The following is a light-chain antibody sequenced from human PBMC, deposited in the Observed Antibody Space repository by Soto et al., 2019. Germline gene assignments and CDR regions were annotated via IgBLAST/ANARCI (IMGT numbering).Light chain of an antibody. Sequence: QSALTHPPSASGSPGQSVTISCTGSSSDVGGYSYVSWYQQHPGKAPKLMIYEVSKRPSGVPDRLSGSKSGNTASLTVSGRPPEDEDYYYRGSYAGSDTYVFGTGTKVTVL. CDR2: EVS. CDR1: SSDVGGYSY. J-gene: IGLJ1*01. V-gene: IGLV2-8*01. CDR3: GSYAGSDTYV.